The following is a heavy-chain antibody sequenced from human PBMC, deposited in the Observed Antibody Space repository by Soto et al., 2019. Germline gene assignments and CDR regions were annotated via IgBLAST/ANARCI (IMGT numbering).Heavy chain of an antibody. D-gene: IGHD6-19*01. CDR3: ARGGSSDWQVDFDF. Sequence: PSETLSVTCDVYGGSFSGDLWNWIRQSPGKGLEWSGKVNHNGRNNYNPSLKSRVTISLDMSKKEISLKLTSVTAADGAVYYCARGGSSDWQVDFDFWGQGTMVTVS. V-gene: IGHV4-34*01. CDR2: VNHNGRN. J-gene: IGHJ3*01. CDR1: GGSFSGDL.